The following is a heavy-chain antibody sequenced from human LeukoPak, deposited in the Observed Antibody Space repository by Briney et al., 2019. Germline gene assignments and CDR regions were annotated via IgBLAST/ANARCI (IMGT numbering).Heavy chain of an antibody. CDR2: ISSNGGST. CDR3: ARVVEQGWFGHPFDY. CDR1: GFTFSSYA. J-gene: IGHJ4*02. V-gene: IGHV3-64*01. D-gene: IGHD3-10*01. Sequence: GGSLRLSCAAPGFTFSSYAMHWVRQAPGKGLEYVSAISSNGGSTYYANSVKGRFTISRDNSKNTLYLQMGSLRAEDMAVYYCARVVEQGWFGHPFDYWGQGTLVTVSS.